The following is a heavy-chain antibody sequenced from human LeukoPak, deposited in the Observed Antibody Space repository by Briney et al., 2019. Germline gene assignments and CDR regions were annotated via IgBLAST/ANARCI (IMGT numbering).Heavy chain of an antibody. Sequence: ASVKVSCKASGCTFTSYDINWVRQATGQGLEWMGWMNPNSGNTGYAQKFQGRVTMTRNTSISTAYMELSSLRSEDTAVYYCAKYLLRGDYWYYDSSDLGYWGQGTLVTVSS. CDR1: GCTFTSYD. J-gene: IGHJ4*02. D-gene: IGHD3-22*01. CDR2: MNPNSGNT. CDR3: AKYLLRGDYWYYDSSDLGY. V-gene: IGHV1-8*01.